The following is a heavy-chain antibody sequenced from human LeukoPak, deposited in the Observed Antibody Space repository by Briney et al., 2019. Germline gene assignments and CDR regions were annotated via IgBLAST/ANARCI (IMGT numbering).Heavy chain of an antibody. CDR3: MTQYRHSSGYYSQPRY. CDR2: IWYDGSNK. Sequence: GGSLRLSCAASGFTFSSFGMHWVRQAPGKGLEWVAVIWYDGSNKYYADSVKGRFTISRDNSKNTLFLQMSSLRAEDTAVYYCMTQYRHSSGYYSQPRYWGQRTLVTVSS. CDR1: GFTFSSFG. V-gene: IGHV3-30*02. D-gene: IGHD3-22*01. J-gene: IGHJ4*02.